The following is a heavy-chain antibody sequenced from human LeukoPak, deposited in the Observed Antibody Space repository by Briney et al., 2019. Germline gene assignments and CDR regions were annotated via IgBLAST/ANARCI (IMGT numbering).Heavy chain of an antibody. J-gene: IGHJ4*02. CDR3: ARPPYSGSYYGLGG. CDR2: MNPNSGNT. Sequence: ASVKVSCTASGYTFTSYDINWVRQATGQGLEWMGWMNPNSGNTGYAQKFQGRVTMTRNTSISTAYMELSSLRSEDTAVYYCARPPYSGSYYGLGGWGQGTLVTVSS. CDR1: GYTFTSYD. V-gene: IGHV1-8*01. D-gene: IGHD1-26*01.